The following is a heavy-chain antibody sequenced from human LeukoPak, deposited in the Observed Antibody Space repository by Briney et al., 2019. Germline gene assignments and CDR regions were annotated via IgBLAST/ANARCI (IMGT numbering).Heavy chain of an antibody. CDR1: GGSFSGYY. J-gene: IGHJ4*02. D-gene: IGHD6-13*01. V-gene: IGHV4-34*01. CDR3: ARGDNIAAAAHFDY. Sequence: SETLSLTCAVYGGSFSGYYWSWIRQPPGKGLEWIGEINHSGSTNYNPSLKSRVTISVDTSKNQFSLKLSSVTAADAAVYYCARGDNIAAAAHFDYWGQGTLVTVSS. CDR2: INHSGST.